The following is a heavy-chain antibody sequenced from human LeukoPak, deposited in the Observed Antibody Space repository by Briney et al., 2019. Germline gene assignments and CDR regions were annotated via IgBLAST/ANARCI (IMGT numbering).Heavy chain of an antibody. CDR3: SRSAYYDGSGNYYDY. D-gene: IGHD3-22*01. V-gene: IGHV3-74*01. CDR2: ISDGGSTT. J-gene: IGHJ4*02. Sequence: PGGSLRPSCAASGFTFSSYTIHWVRQAPGKGLVWVSRISDGGSTTTYADSVKGRFTISRDNAKNTLYLQMNGLRAEDTAVYYCSRSAYYDGSGNYYDYWGQGTLVTVSS. CDR1: GFTFSSYT.